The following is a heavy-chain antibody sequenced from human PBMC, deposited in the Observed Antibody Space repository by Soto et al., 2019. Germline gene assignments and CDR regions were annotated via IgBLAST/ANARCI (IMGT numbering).Heavy chain of an antibody. D-gene: IGHD3-16*01. CDR1: GYTFTNYG. Sequence: QVQLVQSGAEVKKPGASVKVSCKASGYTFTNYGISWVRQAPGQGLEWMGWLNAYNGNRNYAKNLQGRVTITTDTSTSTAYMEHRSLRSDDTTEYYCARDSFGVDYWGQGTLVTVSS. CDR3: ARDSFGVDY. CDR2: LNAYNGNR. J-gene: IGHJ4*02. V-gene: IGHV1-18*01.